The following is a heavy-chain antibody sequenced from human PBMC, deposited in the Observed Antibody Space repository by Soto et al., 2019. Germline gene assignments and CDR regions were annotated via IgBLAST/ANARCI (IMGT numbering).Heavy chain of an antibody. Sequence: PGGSLRLSCAASGFTFSSYDMHWVRQATGKGLEWVSAIGTAGDTYYPGSVKGRFTISRENAKNSLYLQMNSLRAEDTAVYYCARGARRYYYYGMDVWGQGTTVTVSS. CDR3: ARGARRYYYYGMDV. CDR1: GFTFSSYD. J-gene: IGHJ6*02. CDR2: IGTAGDT. V-gene: IGHV3-13*01. D-gene: IGHD6-6*01.